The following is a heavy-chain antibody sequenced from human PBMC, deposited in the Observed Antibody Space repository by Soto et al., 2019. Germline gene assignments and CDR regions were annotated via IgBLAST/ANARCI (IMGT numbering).Heavy chain of an antibody. CDR1: GFTFTSSA. Sequence: SVKVSCKASGFTFTSSAVQWVRQARGQRLEWIGWIVVGSGNTNYAQKFQERVTITRDMSTSTAYMELSSLRSEDTAVYYCAAGLYCSGGSCYGGINDYYYYGMYVWGQGTTVTVSS. CDR3: AAGLYCSGGSCYGGINDYYYYGMYV. CDR2: IVVGSGNT. V-gene: IGHV1-58*01. D-gene: IGHD2-15*01. J-gene: IGHJ6*02.